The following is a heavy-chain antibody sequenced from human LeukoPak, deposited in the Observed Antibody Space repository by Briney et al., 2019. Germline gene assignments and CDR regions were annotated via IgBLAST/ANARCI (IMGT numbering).Heavy chain of an antibody. CDR3: ARAEDGGDSAYYYHYMDV. J-gene: IGHJ6*03. Sequence: SETLSLTCTVSGYSISSDYYWGWIRQPPGKGLEWMGSIYHSGSTYYNPSLKSRVTISIDTSKNQFSLKLSSVTAADTAVYYCARAEDGGDSAYYYHYMDVWGKGTTVTVSS. CDR1: GYSISSDYY. D-gene: IGHD2-21*02. CDR2: IYHSGST. V-gene: IGHV4-38-2*02.